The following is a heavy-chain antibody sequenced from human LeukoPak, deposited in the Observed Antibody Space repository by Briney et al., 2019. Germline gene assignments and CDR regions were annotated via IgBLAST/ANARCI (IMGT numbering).Heavy chain of an antibody. J-gene: IGHJ4*02. CDR3: ARGGGRECSSTSCYN. CDR1: GGSFSGYY. CDR2: INHSGST. Sequence: QSSETLSLTCAVYGGSFSGYYWSWIRQPPGKGLEWIGVINHSGSTNYNPSLKSRVTISVDTSKNQFSLKLSSVTAADTAVYYCARGGGRECSSTSCYNWGQGTLVTVSS. D-gene: IGHD2-2*02. V-gene: IGHV4-34*01.